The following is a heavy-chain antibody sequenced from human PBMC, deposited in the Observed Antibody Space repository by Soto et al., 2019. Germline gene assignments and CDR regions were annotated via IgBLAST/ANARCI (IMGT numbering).Heavy chain of an antibody. CDR1: GGSIRINIYY. Sequence: SETLSLTCSVSGGSIRINIYYWGWILHPPGKGLEWIATVHYSGSTYYTPSLKSRGTISADTSKNQFSLRLNSVTAADTAVYYCVRDCEVGNWIFAYWGPGTLVTVSS. CDR2: VHYSGST. CDR3: VRDCEVGNWIFAY. V-gene: IGHV4-39*02. J-gene: IGHJ4*02. D-gene: IGHD1-1*01.